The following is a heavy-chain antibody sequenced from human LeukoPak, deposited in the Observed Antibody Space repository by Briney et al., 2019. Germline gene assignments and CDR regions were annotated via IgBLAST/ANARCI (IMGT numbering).Heavy chain of an antibody. CDR1: GYTFTSYD. J-gene: IGHJ6*03. Sequence: GASVKVSCKASGYTFTSYDINWVRQATGQGREWMGWMNPNSGNTGYAQKFKGRVTMTRNTSISTAYIELSSLRSEDTAVYYCARASTLLWFGEALPYYYYMDVWGKGTTVTVSS. V-gene: IGHV1-8*01. CDR3: ARASTLLWFGEALPYYYYMDV. CDR2: MNPNSGNT. D-gene: IGHD3-10*01.